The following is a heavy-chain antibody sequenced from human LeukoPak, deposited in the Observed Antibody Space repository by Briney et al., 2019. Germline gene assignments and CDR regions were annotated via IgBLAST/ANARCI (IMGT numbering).Heavy chain of an antibody. CDR1: GDSISSSSYY. CDR2: IYYSGST. J-gene: IGHJ4*02. V-gene: IGHV4-30-4*01. Sequence: PSETLSLTCTVSGDSISSSSYYWIWIRQPPGKGLEWIGYIYYSGSTYYNPSLKSRVTISVDTSKNQFSLKLSSVTAADTAVYYCARANYGDYGMGDFDYWGQGTLVTVSS. CDR3: ARANYGDYGMGDFDY. D-gene: IGHD4-17*01.